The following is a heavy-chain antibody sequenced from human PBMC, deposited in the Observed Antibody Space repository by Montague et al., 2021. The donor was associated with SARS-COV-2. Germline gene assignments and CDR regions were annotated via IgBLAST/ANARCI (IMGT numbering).Heavy chain of an antibody. J-gene: IGHJ4*02. CDR3: ARPFGGSYYSGFDY. CDR1: GFTFSSYA. D-gene: IGHD1-26*01. V-gene: IGHV3-30*04. Sequence: RLSWSASGFTFSSYAMHWVRQAPGKGLEWVAVIPYDGSNKYYADSVKGRFTISRDNSKNTLYLQMNTLRAEDTAVYYCARPFGGSYYSGFDYWGQGTLVTVSS. CDR2: IPYDGSNK.